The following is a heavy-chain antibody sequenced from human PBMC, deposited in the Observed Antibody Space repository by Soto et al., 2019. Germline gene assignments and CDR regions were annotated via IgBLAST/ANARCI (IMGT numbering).Heavy chain of an antibody. CDR3: ARDMDKNYYYGMDV. J-gene: IGHJ6*02. CDR1: GFTFSSYA. Sequence: GGSLRLSCAASGFTFSSYAMHWVRQAPGKGLEWVAVISYDGSNKYYADSVKGRFTISRDNSKSTLYLQMNSLRAEDTAVYYCARDMDKNYYYGMDVWGQGTTVTVSS. V-gene: IGHV3-30-3*01. CDR2: ISYDGSNK. D-gene: IGHD2-2*03.